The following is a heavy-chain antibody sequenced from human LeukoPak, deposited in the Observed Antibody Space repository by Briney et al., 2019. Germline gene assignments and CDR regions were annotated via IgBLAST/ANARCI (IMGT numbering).Heavy chain of an antibody. D-gene: IGHD5-12*01. J-gene: IGHJ4*02. CDR1: GFTFGDYY. CDR3: ARGSRRVARIPDY. CDR2: IGTSATTI. Sequence: GGSLRLSCAASGFTFGDYYLTWIRQAPGKGLEWVSYIGTSATTIHYADSVKGRFTIFRDNAKNSLYLQMNSLRAEDTAVYYCARGSRRVARIPDYWGQGNLVTVSS. V-gene: IGHV3-11*01.